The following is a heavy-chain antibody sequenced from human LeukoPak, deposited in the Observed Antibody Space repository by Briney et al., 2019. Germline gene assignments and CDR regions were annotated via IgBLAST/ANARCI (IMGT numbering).Heavy chain of an antibody. V-gene: IGHV4-59*12. CDR2: ISDSGST. CDR3: AREWGVAASSYFDY. J-gene: IGHJ4*02. CDR1: GGSISSYY. Sequence: SETLSLTCTVSGGSISSYYWSWIRQPPGKDLEWIGYISDSGSTYYNPSLKSRVTISVDRSKNQFSLKLSSVTAADTAVYYCAREWGVAASSYFDYWGQGTLVTVSS. D-gene: IGHD2-15*01.